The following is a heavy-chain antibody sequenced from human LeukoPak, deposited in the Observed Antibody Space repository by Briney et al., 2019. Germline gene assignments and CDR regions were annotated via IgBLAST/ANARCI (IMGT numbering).Heavy chain of an antibody. Sequence: GGSLRLSCAASGFTFSSYAMHWVRQAPGKGLEWVAVISYDGSNKYYADSVKGRFTISRDNSKNTLYLQMSSLRAEDTAVYYCARDRSYSAWGQGTLVTVSS. J-gene: IGHJ5*02. D-gene: IGHD1-26*01. CDR3: ARDRSYSA. CDR1: GFTFSSYA. CDR2: ISYDGSNK. V-gene: IGHV3-30*04.